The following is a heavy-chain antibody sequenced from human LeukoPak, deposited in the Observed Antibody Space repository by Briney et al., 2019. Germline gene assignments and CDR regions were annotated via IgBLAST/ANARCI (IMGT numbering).Heavy chain of an antibody. D-gene: IGHD6-13*01. J-gene: IGHJ4*02. Sequence: GGSLRLSCAASGFTFSSYWMSWVRQAPGKGLEWVANIKQDGSEKYYVDSVKGRFTISRDNAKNSLYLQMNSLRAEDTAVYYCARAGEFLIAAAGGGYFDYWGQGTLVTVSS. V-gene: IGHV3-7*01. CDR2: IKQDGSEK. CDR1: GFTFSSYW. CDR3: ARAGEFLIAAAGGGYFDY.